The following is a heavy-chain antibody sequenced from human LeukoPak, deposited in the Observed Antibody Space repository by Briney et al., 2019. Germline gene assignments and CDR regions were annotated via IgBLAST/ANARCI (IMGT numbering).Heavy chain of an antibody. J-gene: IGHJ6*03. CDR2: IYYSGST. D-gene: IGHD2-2*01. Sequence: SETLSLTCTVAGGSISSHYWSWIRQPPGNGLEWIGYIYYSGSTNYNPSLKSRVTISVDTSKNQFSLKLSSVTAADTAVYYCARDLSVVVPAAINGDYMDVWGKGTTVTVSS. V-gene: IGHV4-59*11. CDR3: ARDLSVVVPAAINGDYMDV. CDR1: GGSISSHY.